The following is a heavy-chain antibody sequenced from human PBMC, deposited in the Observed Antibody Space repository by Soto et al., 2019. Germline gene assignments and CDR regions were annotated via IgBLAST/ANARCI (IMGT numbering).Heavy chain of an antibody. CDR3: FRAPPDIWFRFDL. Sequence: EVQLVESGGGLVQPGGSLRRSCAASGFSIRNYWMHWVRQAPGKGLVWVSRISTDGSSTPYADSVKGRFTISRDNAKNTMYLQMDSLRAEETAMYYCFRAPPDIWFRFDLGGQGMRVTVSS. CDR2: ISTDGSST. J-gene: IGHJ4*02. D-gene: IGHD3-10*01. V-gene: IGHV3-74*01. CDR1: GFSIRNYW.